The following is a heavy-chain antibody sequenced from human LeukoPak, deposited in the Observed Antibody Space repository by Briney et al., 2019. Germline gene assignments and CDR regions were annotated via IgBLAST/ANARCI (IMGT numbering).Heavy chain of an antibody. D-gene: IGHD2-15*01. J-gene: IGHJ4*02. CDR1: GGTFTSYA. V-gene: IGHV1-69*05. Sequence: SVKVSCKASGGTFTSYAISWVRQAPGQGLEWMGRIIPIFGTANYAQKFQGRVTITTDESTSTAYMELSSLRSEDTAVYYCARAPGYCSGGSCLDYWGQGTLVTVSS. CDR3: ARAPGYCSGGSCLDY. CDR2: IIPIFGTA.